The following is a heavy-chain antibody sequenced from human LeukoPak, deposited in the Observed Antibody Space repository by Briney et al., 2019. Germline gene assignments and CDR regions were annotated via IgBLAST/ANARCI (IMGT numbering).Heavy chain of an antibody. Sequence: GGSLRLSCAASGFTFSSYAMSWVRQAPGKGLEWVSAISGSGGSTYYADSVKGRFTISRDNSKNTLYLQMNSLRAEDTAVYYCARAVGYYYDSSGYLGYWGQGTLVTVSS. CDR2: ISGSGGST. V-gene: IGHV3-23*01. CDR3: ARAVGYYYDSSGYLGY. CDR1: GFTFSSYA. D-gene: IGHD3-22*01. J-gene: IGHJ4*02.